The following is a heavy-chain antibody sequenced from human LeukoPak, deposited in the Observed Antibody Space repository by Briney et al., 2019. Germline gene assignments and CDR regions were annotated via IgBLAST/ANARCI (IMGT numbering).Heavy chain of an antibody. D-gene: IGHD2-21*02. CDR3: ARASRGGDCSHTSKLPHDAFDI. V-gene: IGHV1-69*04. Sequence: AASVKVSCKASGGTFSSYAISWVRQAPGQGLEWMGRIIPIFGIANYAQKFQGRVTITADKSTSTAYMELSSLRSEDTAVYYCARASRGGDCSHTSKLPHDAFDIWGQGTMVPVSS. CDR1: GGTFSSYA. J-gene: IGHJ3*02. CDR2: IIPIFGIA.